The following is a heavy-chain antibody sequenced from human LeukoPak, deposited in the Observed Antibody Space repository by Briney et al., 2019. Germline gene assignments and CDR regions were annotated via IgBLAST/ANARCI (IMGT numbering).Heavy chain of an antibody. J-gene: IGHJ6*03. Sequence: GGSLRLSCAASGFTFSNAWMSWVRQAPGKGLEWVGRIKSKTDGGTTDYSAPVKGRFTISRDDSKNTLYLQMNSLKTGDTAVYYCTTPYGSGSYSYYYMDVWGKGTTVTVSS. CDR3: TTPYGSGSYSYYYMDV. CDR2: IKSKTDGGTT. CDR1: GFTFSNAW. D-gene: IGHD3-10*01. V-gene: IGHV3-15*01.